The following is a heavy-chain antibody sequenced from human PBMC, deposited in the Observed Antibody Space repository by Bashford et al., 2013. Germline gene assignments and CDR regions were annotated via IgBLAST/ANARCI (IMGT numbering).Heavy chain of an antibody. CDR1: GYTFTGYY. CDR2: INPNSGGT. CDR3: ARGVSEKYSSGWPFDY. D-gene: IGHD6-19*01. V-gene: IGHV1-2*02. Sequence: ASVKVSCKASGYTFTGYYMHWVRQAPGQGLEWMGWINPNSGGTNYAQKFQGRVTMTRDTSISTAYMELSRLRSDDTAVYYCARGVSEKYSSGWPFDYWGQGTLVTVSS. J-gene: IGHJ4*02.